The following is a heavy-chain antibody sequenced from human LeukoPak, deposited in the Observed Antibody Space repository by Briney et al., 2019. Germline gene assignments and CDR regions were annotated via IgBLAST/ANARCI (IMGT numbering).Heavy chain of an antibody. CDR3: ARNYHGSGSTAFDI. CDR2: INGNGGST. Sequence: GGSLRLSCAASGFTLDDYGMSWVRQAPGKGLEWVSGINGNGGSTGYGDSMKGRFTISRDNAKNSLYLQMNSLRVEDTALYHCARNYHGSGSTAFDIWGQGTMVTVSS. CDR1: GFTLDDYG. D-gene: IGHD3-10*01. V-gene: IGHV3-20*01. J-gene: IGHJ3*02.